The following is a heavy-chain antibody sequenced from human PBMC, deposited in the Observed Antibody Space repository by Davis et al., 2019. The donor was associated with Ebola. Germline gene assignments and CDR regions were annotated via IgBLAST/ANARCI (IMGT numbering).Heavy chain of an antibody. Sequence: PGGSLRLSCAASGITFSRNWMSWVRQAPGKGLEWVSAISGRDGSTYYADSVKGRFTISRDNSKNTLYLQMNSLRAEDTAVYYCARDLSWYHAFDIWGQGTMVTVSS. CDR1: GITFSRNW. V-gene: IGHV3-23*01. D-gene: IGHD6-13*01. J-gene: IGHJ3*02. CDR3: ARDLSWYHAFDI. CDR2: ISGRDGST.